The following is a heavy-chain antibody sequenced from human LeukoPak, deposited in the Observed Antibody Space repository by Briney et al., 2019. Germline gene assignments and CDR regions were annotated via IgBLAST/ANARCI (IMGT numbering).Heavy chain of an antibody. CDR3: ARGAEYSSSSAHGNFDY. Sequence: ASVKVSCKASGGTFSSYAISWVRQAPGQGLEWMGCISAYNGNTNYAQKLQGRVTMTTDTSTSTAYMELRSLRSDDTAVYYCARGAEYSSSSAHGNFDYWGQGTLVTVSS. V-gene: IGHV1-18*01. J-gene: IGHJ4*02. D-gene: IGHD6-6*01. CDR2: ISAYNGNT. CDR1: GGTFSSYA.